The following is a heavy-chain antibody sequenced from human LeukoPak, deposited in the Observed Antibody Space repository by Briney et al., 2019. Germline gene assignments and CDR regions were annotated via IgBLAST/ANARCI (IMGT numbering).Heavy chain of an antibody. J-gene: IGHJ4*02. V-gene: IGHV3-23*01. CDR1: GFTFSSYW. Sequence: GGSLRLSCAASGFTFSSYWMSWVRQAPGKGLEWVSAISGRDGRTYYTDSVKGRFTISRDNSKNTLYLQMNSLRAEDTAVYYCSTSPSFGSSWYQFNYWGQGALVIVFS. D-gene: IGHD6-13*01. CDR3: STSPSFGSSWYQFNY. CDR2: ISGRDGRT.